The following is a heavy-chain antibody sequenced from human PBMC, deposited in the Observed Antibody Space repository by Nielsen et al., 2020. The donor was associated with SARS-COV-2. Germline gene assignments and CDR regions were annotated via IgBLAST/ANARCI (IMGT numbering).Heavy chain of an antibody. Sequence: GSLRLSCTVSGGSISTGSHYWSWIRQPPGKGLEWIGYIFYRGNTNYKPSLKSRVTISVDTSKNQFSLKLSSVTAADTAVYYCARGIVATIGQFDYWGQGTLVTVSS. CDR1: GGSISTGSHY. CDR3: ARGIVATIGQFDY. V-gene: IGHV4-61*01. J-gene: IGHJ4*02. CDR2: IFYRGNT. D-gene: IGHD5-12*01.